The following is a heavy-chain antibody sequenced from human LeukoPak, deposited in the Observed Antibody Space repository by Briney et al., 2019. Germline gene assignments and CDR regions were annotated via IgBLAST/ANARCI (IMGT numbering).Heavy chain of an antibody. CDR1: GFTFSDYY. Sequence: GGSLRLSCTVPGFTFSDYYMSWIRQAPGKGLEWVANIKQDGSEKYYVDSMKGRFTISRDNAKNSLYLQMNSLRAEDTAVYYCARHRVAYGSGRLFDYWGQGTLVTVSS. CDR2: IKQDGSEK. J-gene: IGHJ4*02. V-gene: IGHV3-7*01. CDR3: ARHRVAYGSGRLFDY. D-gene: IGHD3-10*01.